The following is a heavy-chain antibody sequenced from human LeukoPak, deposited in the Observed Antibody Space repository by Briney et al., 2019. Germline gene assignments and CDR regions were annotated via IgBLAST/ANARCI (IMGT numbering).Heavy chain of an antibody. CDR3: AKRGIDP. J-gene: IGHJ5*02. D-gene: IGHD7-27*01. CDR2: INHSGST. Sequence: SETLSLTCAVYGVSFSGYYWSWIRQPPGKGLEWIGEINHSGSTNYNPSLKSRVTISVDTSKNQFSLKLSSVTAADTAVYYCAKRGIDPWGQGTLVTVSS. CDR1: GVSFSGYY. V-gene: IGHV4-34*01.